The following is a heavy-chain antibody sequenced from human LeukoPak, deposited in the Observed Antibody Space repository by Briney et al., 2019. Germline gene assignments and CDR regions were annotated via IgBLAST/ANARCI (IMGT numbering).Heavy chain of an antibody. V-gene: IGHV3-48*01. D-gene: IGHD2-15*01. CDR1: GFTFSSYN. CDR2: ISSSSRTK. CDR3: ARDHGGGYYYMDV. Sequence: GGSLRLSCAASGFTFSSYNMNWVRQAAGKGLEWVSYISSSSRTKYYADSVKGRFTISRDNAKNSLYLQMNSLRAEDTAVYYCARDHGGGYYYMDVWGKGTTVTVSS. J-gene: IGHJ6*03.